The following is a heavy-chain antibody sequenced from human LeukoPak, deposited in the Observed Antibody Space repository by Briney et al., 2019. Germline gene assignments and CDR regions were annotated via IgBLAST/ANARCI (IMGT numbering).Heavy chain of an antibody. Sequence: SETLSLTCAVYGGSFSGYYWSWIRQPPGKGLEWIGEINHSGSTNYNPSLKSRVTISVDTSKNQFSLKLSSVTAADTAVYYCARTRRYCSSTSCLPGLNWFDPWGQGTLVTVSS. CDR3: ARTRRYCSSTSCLPGLNWFDP. D-gene: IGHD2-2*01. CDR1: GGSFSGYY. V-gene: IGHV4-34*01. CDR2: INHSGST. J-gene: IGHJ5*02.